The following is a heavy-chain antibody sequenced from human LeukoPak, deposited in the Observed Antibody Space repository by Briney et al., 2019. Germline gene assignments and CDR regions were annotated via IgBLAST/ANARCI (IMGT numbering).Heavy chain of an antibody. J-gene: IGHJ4*02. CDR3: ARGIVATIWNFDY. Sequence: GGSLRLSCAASGFTFSSYSMNWVRQAPGKGLEWVSSISSSSSYIYYADSVKGRFTISRDNAKNSLYLQMNSLRAEDTAVYYCARGIVATIWNFDYWGQGTLVTVSS. CDR2: ISSSSSYI. CDR1: GFTFSSYS. D-gene: IGHD5-12*01. V-gene: IGHV3-21*01.